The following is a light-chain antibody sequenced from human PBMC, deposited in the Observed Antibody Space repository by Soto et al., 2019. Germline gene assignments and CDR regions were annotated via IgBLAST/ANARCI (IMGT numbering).Light chain of an antibody. CDR2: GAS. CDR1: QDISSW. V-gene: IGKV1-12*01. CDR3: QEATRIPIT. J-gene: IGKJ5*01. Sequence: DIQMTESTSSVSASIGDTVTITCRASQDISSWLAWYQQKPGKPPYLLIYGASVLQSGVPSRFSGSGSGTDFTLTISSLQPEDFGTYYCQEATRIPITFGQGTRLEIK.